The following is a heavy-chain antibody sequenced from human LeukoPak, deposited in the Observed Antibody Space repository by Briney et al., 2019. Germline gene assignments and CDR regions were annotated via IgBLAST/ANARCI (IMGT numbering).Heavy chain of an antibody. J-gene: IGHJ5*02. D-gene: IGHD5-12*01. CDR3: ARDPDIVATIPWFDP. CDR1: GGTFSSYA. CDR2: IIPIFGTA. Sequence: GASVKVSCKASGGTFSSYAISWVRQAPGQGLEWMGGIIPIFGTANYAQKFQGRVTITADKSTSTAYMELSSLRSEDTAVYYCARDPDIVATIPWFDPWGQGTLVTVSS. V-gene: IGHV1-69*06.